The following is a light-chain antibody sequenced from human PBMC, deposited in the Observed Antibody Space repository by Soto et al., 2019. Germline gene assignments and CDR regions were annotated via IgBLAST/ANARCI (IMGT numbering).Light chain of an antibody. CDR1: SSDVGAYNH. Sequence: QSVLTQPASVAGSPGQSITISCTGTSSDVGAYNHVSWYQQHPGKVPKVMIYEVNNRPSGVSNRFSDSKSGNTASLTISGLQAEDEATYYCSSFTSGGTWVFGGGTNLTVL. CDR2: EVN. J-gene: IGLJ3*02. CDR3: SSFTSGGTWV. V-gene: IGLV2-14*03.